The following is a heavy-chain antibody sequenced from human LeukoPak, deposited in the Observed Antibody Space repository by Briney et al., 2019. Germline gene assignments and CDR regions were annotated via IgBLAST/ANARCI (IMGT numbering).Heavy chain of an antibody. CDR3: ATIQRDHAFDI. V-gene: IGHV4-34*08. CDR2: INQSGGT. CDR1: GFTFSSYW. D-gene: IGHD6-25*01. J-gene: IGHJ3*02. Sequence: GSLRLSCAASGFTFSSYWMSWIRQPPGKGLEWIGEINQSGGTNYNPSLKSRVTISVDTSKNQFSLKLSSVTAADTAVYYCATIQRDHAFDIWGQGTMVTVSS.